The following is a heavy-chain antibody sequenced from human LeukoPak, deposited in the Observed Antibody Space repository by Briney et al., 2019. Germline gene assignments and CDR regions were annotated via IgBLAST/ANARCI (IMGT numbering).Heavy chain of an antibody. J-gene: IGHJ4*02. D-gene: IGHD2-2*01. Sequence: GGSLRLSCAASGFTFSNNWMHWVRQAPGKGLVWVSRINSEGSTISYADSVKGRFTISRDNAKNTLYLQMNSLRAEDTAVYYCARGGVPAAFDYWGQGTLVTVSS. V-gene: IGHV3-74*01. CDR3: ARGGVPAAFDY. CDR1: GFTFSNNW. CDR2: INSEGSTI.